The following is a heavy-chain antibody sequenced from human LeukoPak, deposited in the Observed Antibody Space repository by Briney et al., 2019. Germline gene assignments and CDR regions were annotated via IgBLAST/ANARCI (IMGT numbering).Heavy chain of an antibody. V-gene: IGHV3-11*01. CDR1: GFTFSDYY. Sequence: GGSLRLSCAASGFTFSDYYMSWIRQAPGKGLEWVSYISGSGSTIYYADSVKGRFTISRDNAKNSLYLQMNSLRAEDTAAYYCAKDLLNWEFDYWGQGTLVTVSS. D-gene: IGHD7-27*01. J-gene: IGHJ4*02. CDR2: ISGSGSTI. CDR3: AKDLLNWEFDY.